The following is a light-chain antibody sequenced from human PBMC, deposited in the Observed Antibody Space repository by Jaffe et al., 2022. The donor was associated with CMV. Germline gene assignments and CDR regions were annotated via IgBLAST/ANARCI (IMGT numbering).Light chain of an antibody. Sequence: SYVLTQPPSVAVAPGITARIPCEGKNLAFKSVHWYQQKPGQAPLLVISIDRDRPTGIPEGFTGSNSGNMATLTISSVEAGDEADYYCQVWDSVTDHWVFGGGTRLTVL. V-gene: IGLV3-21*01. CDR1: NLAFKS. CDR2: IDR. J-gene: IGLJ3*02. CDR3: QVWDSVTDHWV.